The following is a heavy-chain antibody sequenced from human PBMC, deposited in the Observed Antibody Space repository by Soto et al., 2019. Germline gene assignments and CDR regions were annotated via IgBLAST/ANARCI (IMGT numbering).Heavy chain of an antibody. Sequence: PSLTMRLPWAVDEGTCRGHYWRWIRQPPGKGLEWIGEINHSGSTNYNPSLKSRVTISVDTSKNQFSLKLSSVTAADTAVYYCARGGPYYYGSGSPRWFDPWGQGPPVT. D-gene: IGHD3-10*01. CDR2: INHSGST. J-gene: IGHJ5*02. CDR1: EGTCRGHY. CDR3: ARGGPYYYGSGSPRWFDP. V-gene: IGHV4-34*01.